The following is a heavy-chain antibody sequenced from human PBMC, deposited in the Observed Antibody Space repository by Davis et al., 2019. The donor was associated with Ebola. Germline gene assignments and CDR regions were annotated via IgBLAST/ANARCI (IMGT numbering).Heavy chain of an antibody. CDR2: ISSYNGQT. J-gene: IGHJ4*02. CDR3: ARAQFPTTSDH. V-gene: IGHV1-18*01. D-gene: IGHD1-1*01. Sequence: ASVKVSCKLSGDTFSSYGINWVQQAPGQGLEWMGSISSYNGQTNYAQKFQGRVTMTTDTSTNTAYMEVGSLRSDDTAVYYCARAQFPTTSDHWGQGTLVTVPS. CDR1: GDTFSSYG.